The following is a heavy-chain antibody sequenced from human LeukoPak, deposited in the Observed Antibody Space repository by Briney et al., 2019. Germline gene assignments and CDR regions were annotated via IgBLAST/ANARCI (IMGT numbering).Heavy chain of an antibody. CDR3: ARGGWRGVMPFDY. D-gene: IGHD3-16*01. J-gene: IGHJ4*02. CDR2: IIPIFGTA. Sequence: SVKVSCKASGGTFSSYAISWVRQAPGRGLEWMGGIIPIFGTANYAQKFQGRVTITADKSTSTAYMELSSLRSEDTAVYYCARGGWRGVMPFDYWGQGTLVTVSS. CDR1: GGTFSSYA. V-gene: IGHV1-69*06.